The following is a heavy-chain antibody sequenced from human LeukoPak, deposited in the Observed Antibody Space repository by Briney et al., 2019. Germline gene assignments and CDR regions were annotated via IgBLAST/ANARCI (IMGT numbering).Heavy chain of an antibody. CDR1: GGSISSYY. Sequence: SSETLSLTCTVSGGSISSYYWSWIRQPPGKGLEWIGYIYYSGSTNYNPSLKSRVTISVDTSKNQFSLKLSSVTAADTAVYYCARSDYGDYGDFDYWGQGTLVTVSS. J-gene: IGHJ4*02. CDR2: IYYSGST. CDR3: ARSDYGDYGDFDY. V-gene: IGHV4-59*01. D-gene: IGHD4-17*01.